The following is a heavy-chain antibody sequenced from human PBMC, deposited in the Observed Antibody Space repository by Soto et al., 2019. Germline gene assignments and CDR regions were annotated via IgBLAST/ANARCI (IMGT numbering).Heavy chain of an antibody. CDR3: AKDQGHRPTLQTSIAARPSYYYYGMDV. V-gene: IGHV3-30*18. J-gene: IGHJ6*02. D-gene: IGHD6-6*01. CDR1: GFTFSSYG. Sequence: QVQLVESGGGVVQPGRSLRLSCAASGFTFSSYGMHWVRQAPGKGLEWVAVISYDGSNKYYADSVKGRFTISRDNSNNTLYLQINSLRAEDTTVYYCAKDQGHRPTLQTSIAARPSYYYYGMDVSVQGTTVTVSS. CDR2: ISYDGSNK.